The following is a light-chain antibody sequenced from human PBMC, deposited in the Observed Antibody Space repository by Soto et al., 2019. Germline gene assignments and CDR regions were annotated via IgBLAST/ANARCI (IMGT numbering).Light chain of an antibody. V-gene: IGLV2-23*01. CDR2: EGI. Sequence: QSALTQPPSVSGSPGQSITISCTGTSSDVGAYNYVSWYQQYPGKAPKLIIYEGIKRPSGISDRFSGSKSGNTASLTISGLQYDDEADYYCWSYAGRSTSVFGTGTKLTVL. J-gene: IGLJ1*01. CDR1: SSDVGAYNY. CDR3: WSYAGRSTSV.